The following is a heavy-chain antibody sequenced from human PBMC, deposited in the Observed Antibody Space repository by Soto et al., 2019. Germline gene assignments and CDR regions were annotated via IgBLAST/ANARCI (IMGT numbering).Heavy chain of an antibody. V-gene: IGHV3-7*05. Sequence: EVQLVESGGGLVQPGGSLRLSCGASGFTVGDYWMTWVRQAPGKGLEWVANMNQDGNERFYVDSVKGRFTISRDNAKNSLYLQMNSLRAEDTAVYYCASLRISYAVDVWGQGTTVTVSS. CDR2: MNQDGNER. J-gene: IGHJ6*02. D-gene: IGHD3-10*01. CDR3: ASLRISYAVDV. CDR1: GFTVGDYW.